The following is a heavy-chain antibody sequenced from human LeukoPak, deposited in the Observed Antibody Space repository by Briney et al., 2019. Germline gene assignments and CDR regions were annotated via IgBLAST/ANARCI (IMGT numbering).Heavy chain of an antibody. CDR3: ARGMIRGALWCVDF. Sequence: GGSLRLSWAASGFAFSSHSMRWIRQAPGMGLEVVSSISSSGSYKSFADSLKGRSTISRDNADNSVFLQLNSLTVEDTAVYYCARGMIRGALWCVDFWGLGSLVTVSS. CDR1: GFAFSSHS. CDR2: ISSSGSYK. V-gene: IGHV3-21*01. J-gene: IGHJ4*02. D-gene: IGHD4/OR15-4a*01.